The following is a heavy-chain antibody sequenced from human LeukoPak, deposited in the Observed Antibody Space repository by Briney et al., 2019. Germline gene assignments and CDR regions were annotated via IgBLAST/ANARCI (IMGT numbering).Heavy chain of an antibody. D-gene: IGHD5-12*01. Sequence: GGSLRLSCAASGFDFSTSAINWVRQAPGKGLEWVSSISTTSTYIFYADSLKGRFTISRDNAKNSVYLQMNTLRPEDTAVYFCSRDRLGGLDYWGQGTLVTVSS. CDR3: SRDRLGGLDY. V-gene: IGHV3-21*01. CDR2: ISTTSTYI. J-gene: IGHJ4*02. CDR1: GFDFSTSA.